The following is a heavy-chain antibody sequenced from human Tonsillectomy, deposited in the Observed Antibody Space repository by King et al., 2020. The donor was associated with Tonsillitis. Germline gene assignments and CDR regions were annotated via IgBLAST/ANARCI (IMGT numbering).Heavy chain of an antibody. CDR2: VSSDGNNT. V-gene: IGHV3-30*18. CDR3: VKEDSQYYFDF. D-gene: IGHD4-11*01. Sequence: QLVQSGGGVVQPGRSLRLSCAASGFTFSTYGMHCGRQAPGRGLEWGARVSSDGNNTYDAESVKGRFTITRDNSKNTLYLQMDSLRSEDTALYYSVKEDSQYYFDFWGQGTLVTVAS. CDR1: GFTFSTYG. J-gene: IGHJ4*02.